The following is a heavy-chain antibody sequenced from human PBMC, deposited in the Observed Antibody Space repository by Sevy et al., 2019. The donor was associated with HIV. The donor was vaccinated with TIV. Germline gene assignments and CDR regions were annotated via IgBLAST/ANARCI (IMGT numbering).Heavy chain of an antibody. CDR3: ARVGVSYCTDECYHPFDY. CDR1: GFTFSSYA. Sequence: GGSLRLSCAASGFTFSSYALLWVRQAPGKGLEWVSLISYDGSKEYYSDSVKGRFAISRDESKTTLFLQMNSLRSEDTAIYSCARVGVSYCTDECYHPFDYWGRGTLVTVSS. CDR2: ISYDGSKE. J-gene: IGHJ4*02. D-gene: IGHD2-8*01. V-gene: IGHV3-30*09.